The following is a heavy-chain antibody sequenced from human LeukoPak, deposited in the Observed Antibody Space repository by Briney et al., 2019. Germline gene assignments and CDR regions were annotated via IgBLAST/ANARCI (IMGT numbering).Heavy chain of an antibody. CDR2: IYTSGST. V-gene: IGHV4-61*02. CDR3: ARGLDGYNGSGLFDYYYYMDV. D-gene: IGHD5-24*01. CDR1: GGSISSGSYY. J-gene: IGHJ6*03. Sequence: PSETLSLTCTVSGGSISSGSYYWSWIRQPAGKGLEWIGRIYTSGSTNYNPSLKSRVTISVDTSKNQFSLKLSSVTAADTAMYYCARGLDGYNGSGLFDYYYYMDVWGKGTTVTISS.